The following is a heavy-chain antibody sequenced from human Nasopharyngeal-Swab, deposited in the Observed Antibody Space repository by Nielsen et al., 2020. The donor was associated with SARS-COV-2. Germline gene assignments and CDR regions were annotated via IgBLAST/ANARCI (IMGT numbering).Heavy chain of an antibody. J-gene: IGHJ5*02. CDR2: INSDGSST. D-gene: IGHD2-15*01. V-gene: IGHV3-74*01. CDR3: AKDSGAGFCSGGSCFPTNH. CDR1: GFTFSSNC. Sequence: GGSLRLSCAASGFTFSSNCMHWVRQAPGNGLVWVSRINSDGSSTNYADSVKGRFTISRDNAKNTLYLQMNSLRAEDTATYYCAKDSGAGFCSGGSCFPTNHWGQGTLVTVSS.